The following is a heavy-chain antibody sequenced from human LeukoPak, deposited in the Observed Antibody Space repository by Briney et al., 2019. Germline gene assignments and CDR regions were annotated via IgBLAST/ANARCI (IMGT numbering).Heavy chain of an antibody. CDR3: AKDPLNYYDSSGYYPGEAFDT. J-gene: IGHJ3*02. V-gene: IGHV3-23*01. Sequence: GGSLRLSCAASGFTFSSYAMSWVRQAPGKGLEWVSAISGSGGSTYYADSVKGRFAISRDNSKNTLYLQMNSLRAEDTAVYYCAKDPLNYYDSSGYYPGEAFDTWGQGTMVTVSS. D-gene: IGHD3-22*01. CDR1: GFTFSSYA. CDR2: ISGSGGST.